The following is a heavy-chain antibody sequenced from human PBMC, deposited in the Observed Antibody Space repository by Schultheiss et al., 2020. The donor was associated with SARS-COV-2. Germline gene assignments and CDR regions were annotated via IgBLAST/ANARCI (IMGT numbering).Heavy chain of an antibody. CDR2: IYYSGST. D-gene: IGHD6-13*01. CDR1: GGSISSYY. CDR3: ASIAAAGTTSTVDY. J-gene: IGHJ4*02. Sequence: SETLSLTCTVSGGSISSYYWSWIRQPPGKGLEWIGSIYYSGSTYYNPSLKSRVTISVDTSKNQFSLKLSSVTAADTAVYYCASIAAAGTTSTVDYWGQGTLVTVSS. V-gene: IGHV4-59*05.